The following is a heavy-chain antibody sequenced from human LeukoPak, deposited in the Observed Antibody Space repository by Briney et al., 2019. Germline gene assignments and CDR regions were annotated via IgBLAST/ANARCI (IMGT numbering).Heavy chain of an antibody. CDR3: AKGLVVIGDYFDY. CDR1: GFTFSTYI. Sequence: GGSLRLSCAASGFTFSTYIMNWVRQAPGKGLEWVSGISGGGGSTYYVASVKGRFTISRDNSRDTLYLQMSSLRAEDTAVYYCAKGLVVIGDYFDYWGQGTLVTVSS. J-gene: IGHJ4*02. V-gene: IGHV3-23*01. CDR2: ISGGGGST. D-gene: IGHD3-22*01.